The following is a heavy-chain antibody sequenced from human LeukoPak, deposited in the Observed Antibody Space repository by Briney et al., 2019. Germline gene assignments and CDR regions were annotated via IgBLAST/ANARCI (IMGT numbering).Heavy chain of an antibody. V-gene: IGHV3-23*01. Sequence: PGGSLRLSCAASGFTFSIYAMTWVRQAPGKGLEWVSSISGSGDSTRYADSVKGRFTISRDNSKNTLYLQMNSLTAEDTAVYYCAKGDVSTAFDYWGHGTLVTVSS. D-gene: IGHD5/OR15-5a*01. CDR2: ISGSGDST. J-gene: IGHJ4*01. CDR1: GFTFSIYA. CDR3: AKGDVSTAFDY.